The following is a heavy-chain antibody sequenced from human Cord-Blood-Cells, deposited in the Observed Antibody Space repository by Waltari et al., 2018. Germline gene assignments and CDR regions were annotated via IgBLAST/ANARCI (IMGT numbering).Heavy chain of an antibody. CDR1: GFTFSSYA. J-gene: IGHJ2*01. D-gene: IGHD6-6*01. Sequence: QVQLVESGGGVVQPGRSLRLSCAASGFTFSSYAMHWVRQAPGKGLEWLAVISYDGSNKYYADSVKGRFTISRDNSKNTLYLQMNSLRAEDTAVYYCARDGVGSSSYFDLWGRGTLVTVSS. CDR3: ARDGVGSSSYFDL. V-gene: IGHV3-30-3*01. CDR2: ISYDGSNK.